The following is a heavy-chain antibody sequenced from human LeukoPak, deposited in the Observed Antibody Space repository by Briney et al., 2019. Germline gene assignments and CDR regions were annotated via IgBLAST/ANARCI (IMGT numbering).Heavy chain of an antibody. CDR1: GGSIISSSYY. CDR3: ARHSRSGYSGYENAFDI. Sequence: SETLSLTCTVSGGSIISSSYYWGWIRQPPGKGLEWIGSIYYSGSTYYTPSLKSRVTISVDTSKNQFSLKLSSVTAADTAVYYCARHSRSGYSGYENAFDIWGKGTMVTVSS. J-gene: IGHJ3*02. V-gene: IGHV4-39*01. D-gene: IGHD5-12*01. CDR2: IYYSGST.